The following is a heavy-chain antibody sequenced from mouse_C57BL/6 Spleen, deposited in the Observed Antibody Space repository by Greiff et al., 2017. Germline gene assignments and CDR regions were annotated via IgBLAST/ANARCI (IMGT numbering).Heavy chain of an antibody. J-gene: IGHJ4*01. CDR1: GYAFSSSW. CDR3: ASFYYDYDGYAMDY. D-gene: IGHD2-4*01. CDR2: IYPGDGDP. Sequence: QVQLQQSGAELVKPGASVKISCKASGYAFSSSWMNWVKQRPGTGLEGIGKIYPGDGDPNYNGKFTGKATLTADNSSSTAYIQQSSLTSEDSAVYFCASFYYDYDGYAMDYWGQGTSVTVSS. V-gene: IGHV1-80*01.